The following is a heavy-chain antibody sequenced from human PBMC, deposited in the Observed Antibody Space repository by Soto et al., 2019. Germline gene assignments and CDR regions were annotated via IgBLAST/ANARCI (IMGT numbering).Heavy chain of an antibody. J-gene: IGHJ4*02. Sequence: GGSLRLSCAASGFTFSNAWMNWVRQAPGKGLEWVGRIKSKTDGGTTDYAAPVKGRFTISRDDSKNTLYLQMNSLKTEDTAVYYCARDYYKYYDSSGYYRSPAYWGQGTLVTVSS. CDR2: IKSKTDGGTT. V-gene: IGHV3-15*07. CDR1: GFTFSNAW. D-gene: IGHD3-22*01. CDR3: ARDYYKYYDSSGYYRSPAY.